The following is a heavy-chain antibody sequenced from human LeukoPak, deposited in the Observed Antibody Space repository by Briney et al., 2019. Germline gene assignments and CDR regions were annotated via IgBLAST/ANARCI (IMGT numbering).Heavy chain of an antibody. CDR1: GFTFSDSY. CDR2: IGSSGSTL. CDR3: AKEGGDWGEVYFDY. D-gene: IGHD7-27*01. V-gene: IGHV3-11*01. J-gene: IGHJ4*02. Sequence: GGSLRLSCAASGFTFSDSYMSWIRQVPGKGLEWISYIGSSGSTLYSADSVKGRFTISMDNANKPHYLKMNRLRAETTAVYYCAKEGGDWGEVYFDYWGQGTLVTVSS.